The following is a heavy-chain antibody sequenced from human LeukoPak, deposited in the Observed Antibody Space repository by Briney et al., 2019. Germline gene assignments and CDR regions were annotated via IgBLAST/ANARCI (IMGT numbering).Heavy chain of an antibody. Sequence: SETLSLTCIVSGGSFSSSYWSWIRQPPGKGLEGIAYIYSNGNTNSNPSLKSRVTIAVDTSQSQFSLKLSSVTAADTAVYYCARGLVGLTPHAGVFQIWGQGTKVTVSS. CDR3: ARGLVGLTPHAGVFQI. CDR2: IYSNGNT. J-gene: IGHJ3*02. V-gene: IGHV4-59*01. D-gene: IGHD1-26*01. CDR1: GGSFSSSY.